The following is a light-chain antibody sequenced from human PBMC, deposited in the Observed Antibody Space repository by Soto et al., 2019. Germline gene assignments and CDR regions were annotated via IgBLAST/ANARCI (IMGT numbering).Light chain of an antibody. CDR1: ISDVGDYNY. V-gene: IGLV2-8*01. J-gene: IGLJ2*01. CDR2: EVS. Sequence: QSALTQPPSASGSPGQSVTISCTGTISDVGDYNYVSWYQQHPGRAPKLLIYEVSQRPSGVPARFSGSKSGNTASLTVSGLQAEDEADYYCCSYAGSTTVTFGAGTKVTVL. CDR3: CSYAGSTTVT.